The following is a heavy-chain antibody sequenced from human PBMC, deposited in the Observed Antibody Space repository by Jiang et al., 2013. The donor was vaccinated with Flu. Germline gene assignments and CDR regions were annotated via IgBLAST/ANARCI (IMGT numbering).Heavy chain of an antibody. Sequence: GPGLVKPSQTLSLTCTVSGGSIRRGGYYWSWIRQHPGKGLEWIGYIYYSGSTYYNPSLKSRVIISVDTSKNQFSLKLSSVTAADTAVYYCARAVFYCTGGSCYFGYFQHWGQGTLVTVSS. D-gene: IGHD2-15*01. CDR2: IYYSGST. CDR3: ARAVFYCTGGSCYFGYFQH. CDR1: GGSIRRGGYY. J-gene: IGHJ1*01. V-gene: IGHV4-31*03.